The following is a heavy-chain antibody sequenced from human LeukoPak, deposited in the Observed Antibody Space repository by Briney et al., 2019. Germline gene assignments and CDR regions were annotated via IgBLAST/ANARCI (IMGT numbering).Heavy chain of an antibody. CDR2: IYHSGST. D-gene: IGHD3-10*01. J-gene: IGHJ5*02. V-gene: IGHV4-38-2*02. CDR3: ARGPVGSGSYYWFDP. Sequence: SETLSLTCTVSGYSISSGYYWGWIRQPPGKGLEWIGSIYHSGSTYYNPSLKSRVTISVDTSKNQFSLKLSSVTAADTAVYYCARGPVGSGSYYWFDPWGQGTLVTVSS. CDR1: GYSISSGYY.